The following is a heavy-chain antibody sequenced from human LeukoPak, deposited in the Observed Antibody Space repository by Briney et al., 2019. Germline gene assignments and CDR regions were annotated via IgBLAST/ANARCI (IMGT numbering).Heavy chain of an antibody. Sequence: GGSLRLSCAASGFTFSSYGMHWVRQAPGKGLEWVAVIWYDGSNKYYTDSVKGRLTISRDNSKNTPFLQMNSLRAEDTAVYYCAREGPRGNSQFDFWGQGTLVTVSS. CDR2: IWYDGSNK. D-gene: IGHD2/OR15-2a*01. CDR1: GFTFSSYG. V-gene: IGHV3-33*01. CDR3: AREGPRGNSQFDF. J-gene: IGHJ5*01.